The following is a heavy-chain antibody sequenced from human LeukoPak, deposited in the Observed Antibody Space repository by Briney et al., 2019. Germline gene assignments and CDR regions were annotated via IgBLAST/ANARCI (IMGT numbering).Heavy chain of an antibody. CDR2: INWNGGST. J-gene: IGHJ4*02. CDR3: ASELGPVRGVINDY. D-gene: IGHD3-10*01. Sequence: GGSLRLSCAASGFNFDDYGMSWVRQAPGKGLEWVAGINWNGGSTGYADSVKGRFTISRDNAKKSLYLQTNSLRAEDTALYYCASELGPVRGVINDYWGQGTLVTVSS. V-gene: IGHV3-20*04. CDR1: GFNFDDYG.